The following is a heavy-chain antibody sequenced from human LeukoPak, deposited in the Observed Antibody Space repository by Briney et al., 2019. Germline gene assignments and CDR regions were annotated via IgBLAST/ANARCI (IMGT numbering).Heavy chain of an antibody. D-gene: IGHD2-2*02. J-gene: IGHJ3*02. CDR2: IWYDGSNK. V-gene: IGHV3-33*01. CDR1: VFTFSSYG. CDR3: ARDALDIVVVPAAIWAPHHDAFDI. Sequence: GGSLRLSCAASVFTFSSYGMHWVRQAPGKGLEWVAVIWYDGSNKHYADSVKGRFTISRDNSKNTLYLQMNSLRAEDTAEYYCARDALDIVVVPAAIWAPHHDAFDIWGQGTMVTVSS.